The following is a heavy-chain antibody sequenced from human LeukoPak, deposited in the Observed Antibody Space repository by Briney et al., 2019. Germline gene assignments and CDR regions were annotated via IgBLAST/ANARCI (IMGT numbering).Heavy chain of an antibody. V-gene: IGHV4-34*01. CDR2: INHSERT. Sequence: SETLSLTCAVYGGSFSGYYWSWIRQPPGKGLEWIGEINHSERTKYNPSLKSRVAISVDTSKNQFSLKLSSVTAADTAVYYCARGQAATATTYWGQGTLVTVSS. J-gene: IGHJ4*02. CDR1: GGSFSGYY. D-gene: IGHD6-13*01. CDR3: ARGQAATATTY.